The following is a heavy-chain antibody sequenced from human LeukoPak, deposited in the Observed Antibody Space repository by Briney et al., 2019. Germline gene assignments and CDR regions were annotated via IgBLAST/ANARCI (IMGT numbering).Heavy chain of an antibody. CDR2: IYYSGST. CDR1: GGSISSYY. CDR3: ARRSGSRTKYYYFDY. J-gene: IGHJ4*02. D-gene: IGHD6-19*01. Sequence: PSETLSLTCTVSGGSISSYYWSWIRQPPGKGLEWIGYIYYSGSTNYNPSLKSRVTISVDTSKNQFSLKLSSVAAADTAVYYCARRSGSRTKYYYFDYWGQGTLVTVSS. V-gene: IGHV4-59*01.